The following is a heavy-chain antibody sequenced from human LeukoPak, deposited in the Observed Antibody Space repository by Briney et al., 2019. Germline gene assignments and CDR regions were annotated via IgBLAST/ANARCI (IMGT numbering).Heavy chain of an antibody. Sequence: VGSLRLSCAASRVTVCSNYMSWVRQAPGKGLGGGSVIYSGGSTYYADSVKGRFTISRDNSKSTLYLQMNSLRAEDTAVYYCARDAVSGYYGMDVWGKGTTVTVSS. V-gene: IGHV3-53*01. CDR3: ARDAVSGYYGMDV. CDR2: IYSGGST. J-gene: IGHJ6*04. D-gene: IGHD3-16*01. CDR1: RVTVCSNY.